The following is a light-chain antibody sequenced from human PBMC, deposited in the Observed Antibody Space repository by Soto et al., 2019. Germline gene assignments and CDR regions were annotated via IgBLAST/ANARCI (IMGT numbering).Light chain of an antibody. V-gene: IGKV3-20*01. CDR3: QQYGSSPFT. J-gene: IGKJ3*01. Sequence: DIELTQSPGTLSLSPGERATLSCRASQSVSSSYLAWYQQKPGQAPMLLIYGASSMATGIPDRFSGSGSGTDFTLTISRLEPEDFAVYYCQQYGSSPFTFGQGTKVDIK. CDR2: GAS. CDR1: QSVSSSY.